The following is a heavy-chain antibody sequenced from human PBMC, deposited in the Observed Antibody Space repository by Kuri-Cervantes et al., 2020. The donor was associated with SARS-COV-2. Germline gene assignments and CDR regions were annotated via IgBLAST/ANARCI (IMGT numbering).Heavy chain of an antibody. J-gene: IGHJ4*02. CDR3: ARGFWTGFLFDS. Sequence: GSLRLSCAVYGGSFSGYYWSWIRQPPGKGLEWIGEINHSGSTNYNPSLKSRVTISIDMTNNQFFLNLKGASAADTAVYYCARGFWTGFLFDSWGQGSLVTVSS. CDR2: INHSGST. V-gene: IGHV4-34*01. CDR1: GGSFSGYY. D-gene: IGHD3/OR15-3a*01.